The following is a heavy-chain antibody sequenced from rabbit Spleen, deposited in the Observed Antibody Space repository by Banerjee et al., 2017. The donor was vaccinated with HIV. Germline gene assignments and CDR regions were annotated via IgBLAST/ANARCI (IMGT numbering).Heavy chain of an antibody. V-gene: IGHV1S40*01. Sequence: QSLEESGGDLVKPGASLTLTCTASGFSFSTSYHMCWVRQAPGKGLEWIACIYPAIDGITHYASWAKGRFTISKTSSTTVTLQMTSLTAADTATYFCARDTSSSFSSYGMDLWGQGTLVTVS. CDR1: GFSFSTSYH. CDR2: IYPAIDGIT. J-gene: IGHJ6*01. CDR3: ARDTSSSFSSYGMDL. D-gene: IGHD1-1*01.